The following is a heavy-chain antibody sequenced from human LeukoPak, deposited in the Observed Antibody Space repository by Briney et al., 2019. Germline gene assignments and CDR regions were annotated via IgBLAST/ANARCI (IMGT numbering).Heavy chain of an antibody. CDR3: ARDRYYDFWSGYLDV. CDR1: GGSFSDYY. CDR2: IYYSGST. V-gene: IGHV4-59*01. J-gene: IGHJ6*02. Sequence: SETLSLTCAVYGGSFSDYYWSWIRQPPGKGLEWIGYIYYSGSTNYNPSLKSRVTISVDTSKNQFSLKLSSVTAADTAVYYCARDRYYDFWSGYLDVWGQGTTVTVSS. D-gene: IGHD3-3*01.